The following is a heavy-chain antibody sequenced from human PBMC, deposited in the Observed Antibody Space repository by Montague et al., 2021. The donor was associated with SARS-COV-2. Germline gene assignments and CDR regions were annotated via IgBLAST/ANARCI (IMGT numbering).Heavy chain of an antibody. CDR2: IYYSGST. D-gene: IGHD3-22*01. Sequence: SETLSLTCTVSGGSISSSSYYWGWIRQPPGKGLEWIGSIYYSGSTYYNPSLKSRVTISVDTSKNQFSLKLNSATAADTAVYYCARQEYYYDSSGYGRMDWFDPWGQGTLVTVSS. J-gene: IGHJ5*02. CDR3: ARQEYYYDSSGYGRMDWFDP. CDR1: GGSISSSSYY. V-gene: IGHV4-39*01.